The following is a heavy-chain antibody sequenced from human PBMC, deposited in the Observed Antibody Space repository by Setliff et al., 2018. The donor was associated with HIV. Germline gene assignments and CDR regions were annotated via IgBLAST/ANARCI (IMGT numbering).Heavy chain of an antibody. D-gene: IGHD6-13*01. J-gene: IGHJ4*01. Sequence: SETLSLTCTVSGGSISSYYWSWIRQPAGKRLEFIGRISAAGTINYNPSLRSRVTLSVDTSENQFSLTVNSVTAADTAMYFCARGEGRATGSWWDQSASWYLDYWGHGTLVTVSS. CDR3: ARGEGRATGSWWDQSASWYLDY. CDR2: ISAAGTI. CDR1: GGSISSYY. V-gene: IGHV4-4*07.